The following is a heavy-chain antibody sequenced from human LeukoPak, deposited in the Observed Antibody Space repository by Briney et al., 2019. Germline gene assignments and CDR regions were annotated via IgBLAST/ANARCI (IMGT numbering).Heavy chain of an antibody. V-gene: IGHV5-51*01. J-gene: IGHJ3*02. CDR1: GYSFTSYW. CDR2: IYPGDSDT. Sequence: GESLKISCKGSGYSFTSYWIGWVRQMPGKGLEWMGIIYPGDSDTRYSPSFQGQVTISADKSISTAYLQWRSLKASDTAVYYCARPLPPGGSNVHDAFDIWGQGTMVTVSS. D-gene: IGHD4-23*01. CDR3: ARPLPPGGSNVHDAFDI.